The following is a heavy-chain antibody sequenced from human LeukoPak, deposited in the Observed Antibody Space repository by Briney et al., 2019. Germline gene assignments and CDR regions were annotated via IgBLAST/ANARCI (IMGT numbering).Heavy chain of an antibody. CDR3: ARSTTYYDILTGYSSLPYFDY. V-gene: IGHV1-69*05. D-gene: IGHD3-9*01. J-gene: IGHJ4*02. CDR2: IIPIFGTA. Sequence: ASVKVSCKASGGTFSSYAISWVRQAPGQGLEWMGGIIPIFGTANYAQKFQGRVTITTDESTSTAYMELSSLRSEDTAVYYCARSTTYYDILTGYSSLPYFDYWGQGTLVTVSS. CDR1: GGTFSSYA.